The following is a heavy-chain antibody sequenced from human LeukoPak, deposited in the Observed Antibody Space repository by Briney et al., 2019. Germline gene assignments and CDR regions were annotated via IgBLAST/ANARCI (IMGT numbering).Heavy chain of an antibody. CDR1: GFTFTTYS. V-gene: IGHV3-21*01. J-gene: IGHJ4*02. D-gene: IGHD4-17*01. CDR2: ISSGSSAI. CDR3: ARGHTAVTRHFDF. Sequence: GGSLRLSCEASGFTFTTYSMTWVRQAPGKGLEWVSIISSGSSAIFSADALKGRFTISRDDAKNLLYLDMNSLRAEDTAVYYCARGHTAVTRHFDFWGQGTLVTVSA.